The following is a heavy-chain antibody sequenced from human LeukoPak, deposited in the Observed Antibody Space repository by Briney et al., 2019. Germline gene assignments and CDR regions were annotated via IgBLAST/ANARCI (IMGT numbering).Heavy chain of an antibody. CDR1: GGSFSGYY. D-gene: IGHD6-6*01. CDR3: ARDGDSSSTYNWFDP. CDR2: INHSGGT. J-gene: IGHJ5*02. V-gene: IGHV4-34*01. Sequence: SETLSLTCAVYGGSFSGYYWSWIRQPPGKGLEWIGEINHSGGTNYNPSLKSRVTISVDTSKNQFSLKLSSVTAADTAVYYCARDGDSSSTYNWFDPWGQGTLVTVSS.